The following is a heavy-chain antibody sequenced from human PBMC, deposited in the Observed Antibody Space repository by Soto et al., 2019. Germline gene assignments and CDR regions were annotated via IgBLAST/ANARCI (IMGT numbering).Heavy chain of an antibody. V-gene: IGHV3-23*01. Sequence: EVQLLESGGGLVQPGGSLRLSCAASGFTFSSNALNWARQAPGKGLEWVSVISGSGGSTYYADAVKGRFTISRDNSKNTLYLQMNSLRAEDTAVYYCAKRTVGWYFDLWGRGTLVTVSS. CDR2: ISGSGGST. D-gene: IGHD4-17*01. CDR3: AKRTVGWYFDL. CDR1: GFTFSSNA. J-gene: IGHJ2*01.